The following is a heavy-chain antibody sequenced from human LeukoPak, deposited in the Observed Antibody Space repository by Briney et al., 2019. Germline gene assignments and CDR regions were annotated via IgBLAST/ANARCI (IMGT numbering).Heavy chain of an antibody. D-gene: IGHD6-13*01. J-gene: IGHJ5*02. CDR3: ARGRGAAAT. CDR1: GGSISSSSYY. V-gene: IGHV4-39*07. CDR2: INHSGST. Sequence: SETLSLTCTVSGGSISSSSYYWSWIRQPPGKGLEWIGEINHSGSTNYNPSLKSRVTISVDTSKNQFSLKLSSVTAADTAVYYWARGRGAAATWGQGTLVTVSS.